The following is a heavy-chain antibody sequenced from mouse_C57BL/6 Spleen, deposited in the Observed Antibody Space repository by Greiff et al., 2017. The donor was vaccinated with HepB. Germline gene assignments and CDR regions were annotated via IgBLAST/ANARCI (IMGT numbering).Heavy chain of an antibody. CDR3: ARASYNNYNSYFDD. D-gene: IGHD2-5*01. Sequence: QVQLKESEAELVKPGASVKLSCTASGFTFTDYYIHWVKQRPEQGLEWIGWIYPKDGSTKYNEKFKGKATMTADTSSNTAYLQLSSLTSEDSAVYFCARASYNNYNSYFDDWGKGTTLTVSS. CDR2: IYPKDGST. J-gene: IGHJ2*01. CDR1: GFTFTDYY. V-gene: IGHV1S12*01.